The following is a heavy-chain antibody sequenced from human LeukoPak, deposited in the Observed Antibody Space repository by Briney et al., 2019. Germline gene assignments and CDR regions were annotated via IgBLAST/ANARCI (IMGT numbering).Heavy chain of an antibody. D-gene: IGHD6-19*01. CDR1: GFTFSNAW. J-gene: IGHJ4*02. CDR3: VRMAKGYSSGWYEDC. CDR2: ISSNGASS. V-gene: IGHV3-64*01. Sequence: QTGGSLRLSCAVSGFTFSNAWMSWVRQAPGKGLEYVSAISSNGASSYYANSVKGRFTISRDNSKNTLYLQMGSLRAEDMAVYYCVRMAKGYSSGWYEDCWGQGTLVTVSS.